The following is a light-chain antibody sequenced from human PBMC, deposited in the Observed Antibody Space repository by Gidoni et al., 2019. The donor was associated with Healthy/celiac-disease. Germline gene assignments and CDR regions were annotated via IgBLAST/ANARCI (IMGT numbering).Light chain of an antibody. CDR2: DAS. CDR3: QQRSNWPPSLT. J-gene: IGKJ4*01. Sequence: EIVFTQSPATLSLSPGERATLSCRASQSVSSYLAWYQQKPGQAPRLLIYDASNGATGIPARFSGSGSGTDFTLTISSLEPEDFAVYYCQQRSNWPPSLTFGGXTKVEIK. CDR1: QSVSSY. V-gene: IGKV3-11*01.